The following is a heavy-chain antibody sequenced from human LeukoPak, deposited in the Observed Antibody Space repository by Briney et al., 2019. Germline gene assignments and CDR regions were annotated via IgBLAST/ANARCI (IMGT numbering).Heavy chain of an antibody. J-gene: IGHJ4*02. D-gene: IGHD4-17*01. V-gene: IGHV3-30*02. Sequence: PGGSLRLSCAASGFTFSSYGMHWVRQAPGKGLEWVAFIRYDGSNKYYADSVKGRFTISRDDSKNTLYLQMNSLRAEDTAVYYCAKELGTTEDYWGQGTLVTVSS. CDR1: GFTFSSYG. CDR3: AKELGTTEDY. CDR2: IRYDGSNK.